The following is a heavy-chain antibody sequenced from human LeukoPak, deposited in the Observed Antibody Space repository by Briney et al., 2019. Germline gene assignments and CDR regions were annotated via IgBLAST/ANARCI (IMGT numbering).Heavy chain of an antibody. CDR3: ARRFDYGDYQFNYYYMDV. CDR1: GYFFTAYY. CDR2: INPNTGAT. J-gene: IGHJ6*03. V-gene: IGHV1-2*02. Sequence: VASVKVSCKTSGYFFTAYYMHWVRQALGQGLEWMGWINPNTGATNFAQKFQDRVTMTRDTSITTAYMELSRLRSDDTAVYYCARRFDYGDYQFNYYYMDVWGKGTTVTVSS. D-gene: IGHD4-17*01.